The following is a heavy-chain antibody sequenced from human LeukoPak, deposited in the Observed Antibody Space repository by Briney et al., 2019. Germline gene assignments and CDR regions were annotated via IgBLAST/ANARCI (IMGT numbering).Heavy chain of an antibody. D-gene: IGHD3-10*01. Sequence: ASVKVSCKASGDSFADYYMHWVRQAPGQGLEWMGSIKPNSGDTRSAQKFQGRVTMTRDTSISTAYMELSSLRYDDTAVYYCATNILVRDIINWFDPWGQGTLVTVSS. CDR1: GDSFADYY. V-gene: IGHV1-2*02. J-gene: IGHJ5*02. CDR3: ATNILVRDIINWFDP. CDR2: IKPNSGDT.